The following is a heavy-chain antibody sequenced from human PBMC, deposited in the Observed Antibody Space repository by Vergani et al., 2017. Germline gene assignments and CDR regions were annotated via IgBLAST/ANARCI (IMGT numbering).Heavy chain of an antibody. Sequence: QVQLQESGPGLLKPSQTLSLTCTVSGGSISSGGYYWSWIRQHPGKGLEWIGYIYYIGSTYYHPSLKSRVTISLDTSENQFSLKLSSVTAADTDVYYCARSLAFDVSYFDYWGQGTLVTVSS. J-gene: IGHJ4*02. CDR3: ARSLAFDVSYFDY. CDR1: GGSISSGGYY. D-gene: IGHD3-16*01. V-gene: IGHV4-31*03. CDR2: IYYIGST.